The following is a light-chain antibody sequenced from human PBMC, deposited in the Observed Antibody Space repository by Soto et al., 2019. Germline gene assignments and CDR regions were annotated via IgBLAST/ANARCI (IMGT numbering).Light chain of an antibody. CDR1: QGIRND. J-gene: IGKJ1*01. CDR3: QEYNSYWT. V-gene: IGKV1-13*02. Sequence: AIQMTQSPSSLSAYVGDRVTITCRASQGIRNDLGWYQQKPGKAPKLLIYEASSLESGVPSRFSGSGSGTEFTLTISSLHPDDFGTYYCQEYNSYWTFGQGTKVDI. CDR2: EAS.